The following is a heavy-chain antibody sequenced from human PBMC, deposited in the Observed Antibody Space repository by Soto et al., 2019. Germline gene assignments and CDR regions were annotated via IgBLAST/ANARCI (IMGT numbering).Heavy chain of an antibody. CDR1: GFIFSGYG. CDR3: AKGGSSSARYFDR. D-gene: IGHD6-6*01. V-gene: IGHV3-30*18. J-gene: IGHJ5*02. Sequence: QVPLVESGGGVVQPGGSLRLSCAASGFIFSGYGMHWVRQAPGKGLEWVAGISFEGSKKYYANSVEGRFTISRDNSKNTLFLQMNSLRAEDTAVYYCAKGGSSSARYFDRWGQGALVTVSS. CDR2: ISFEGSKK.